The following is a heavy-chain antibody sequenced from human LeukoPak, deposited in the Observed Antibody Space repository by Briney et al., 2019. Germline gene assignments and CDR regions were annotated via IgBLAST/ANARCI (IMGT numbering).Heavy chain of an antibody. Sequence: ASVKVSCKASGYTFTSYDINWVRQATGQGLEWMGWMNPNSGNTGYAQKFQGRVTMTRNTSISTAYMELSSLRSEDTAVYYCARGSQTYGDYYNWFDPWGQGTLVTVSS. J-gene: IGHJ5*02. V-gene: IGHV1-8*01. D-gene: IGHD4-17*01. CDR1: GYTFTSYD. CDR2: MNPNSGNT. CDR3: ARGSQTYGDYYNWFDP.